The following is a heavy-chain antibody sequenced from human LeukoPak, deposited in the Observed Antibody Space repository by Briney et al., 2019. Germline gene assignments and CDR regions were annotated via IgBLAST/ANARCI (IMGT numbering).Heavy chain of an antibody. CDR2: IYYSGST. CDR1: GGSISSYD. Sequence: SETLSLTCTVSGGSISSYDWSWIRQPPGKGLEWIGYIYYSGSTNYNPSLKSRVTISVDTPKNQFSLKLSSVTAADTAVYYCARDRRSLDYCSGGSCYYDAFDIWGQGTMVTVSS. V-gene: IGHV4-59*01. D-gene: IGHD2-15*01. J-gene: IGHJ3*02. CDR3: ARDRRSLDYCSGGSCYYDAFDI.